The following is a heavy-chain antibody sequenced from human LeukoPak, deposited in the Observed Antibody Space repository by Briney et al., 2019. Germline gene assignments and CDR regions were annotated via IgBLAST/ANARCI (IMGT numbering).Heavy chain of an antibody. CDR3: ARGSSGWFNYYYYMDV. CDR2: MNPNSGNT. D-gene: IGHD6-19*01. V-gene: IGHV1-8*01. Sequence: ASVKVSCKASGYTFTSYDINWVRQATGQGLEWMGWMNPNSGNTGYAQKFQGRATMTRNTSISTAYMELSSLRSEDTAVYYCARGSSGWFNYYYYMDVWGKGTTVTVSS. CDR1: GYTFTSYD. J-gene: IGHJ6*03.